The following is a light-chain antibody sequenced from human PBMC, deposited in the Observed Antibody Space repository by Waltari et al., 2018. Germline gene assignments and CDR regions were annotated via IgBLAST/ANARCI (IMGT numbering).Light chain of an antibody. CDR3: CSYAGNYVWV. CDR2: DVS. CDR1: SSDNGRYDI. Sequence: QSALTQPAAVSGSPGQSVTISCTGASSDNGRYDIVSWYQQHPGNAPKLVISDVSKRPSGVSDRFSGSKSGDTASLTISGLQFEDEADYYCCSYAGNYVWVFGGGTRLTVL. V-gene: IGLV2-23*02. J-gene: IGLJ3*02.